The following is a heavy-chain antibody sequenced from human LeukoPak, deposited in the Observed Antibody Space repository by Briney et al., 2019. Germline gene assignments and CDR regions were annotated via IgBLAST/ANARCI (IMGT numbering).Heavy chain of an antibody. CDR3: VRDDDRPDNGLDY. D-gene: IGHD3-22*01. CDR2: ISSSSSTI. J-gene: IGHJ4*02. V-gene: IGHV3-48*01. Sequence: GGSLRLSCAASGFTFSSYSMNWVRQAPGKGLEWVSYISSSSSTIYYADSVKGRFTISRDNSKNTLHLQMNSLRAEDTAVYYCVRDDDRPDNGLDYWGQGTLVTVSS. CDR1: GFTFSSYS.